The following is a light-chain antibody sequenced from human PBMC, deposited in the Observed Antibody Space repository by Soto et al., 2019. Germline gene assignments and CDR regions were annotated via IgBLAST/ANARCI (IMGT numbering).Light chain of an antibody. CDR1: QSVSSN. J-gene: IGKJ1*01. V-gene: IGKV3-15*01. CDR2: GAS. CDR3: QHYNNWPPWT. Sequence: EIVMTQSPATLSVSPGERATLSCRARQSVSSNLAWYQQKPGQAPRLLIYGASTRATGIPARFSGSGSGTEFTLTISSLQSEDFAVYYCQHYNNWPPWTFGHGTKVEVK.